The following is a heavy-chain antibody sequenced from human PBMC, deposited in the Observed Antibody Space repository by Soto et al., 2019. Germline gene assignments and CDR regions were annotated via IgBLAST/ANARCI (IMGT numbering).Heavy chain of an antibody. J-gene: IGHJ6*02. D-gene: IGHD4-4*01. V-gene: IGHV1-3*01. CDR3: VSNYRYSYYYGMDV. Sequence: ASVKVSCKASGYNFSSYAMHWVRQAPGQRLEWMGWINAGNGNTKYSQKFQGRVTITRDTSASTAYMELSSLRSEDTAVYYCVSNYRYSYYYGMDVWGQGTTVTVSS. CDR1: GYNFSSYA. CDR2: INAGNGNT.